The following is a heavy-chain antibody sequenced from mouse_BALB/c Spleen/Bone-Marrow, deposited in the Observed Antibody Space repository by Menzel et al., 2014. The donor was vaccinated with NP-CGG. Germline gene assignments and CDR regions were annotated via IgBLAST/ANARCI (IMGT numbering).Heavy chain of an antibody. J-gene: IGHJ2*01. CDR3: ARDYYGSSFDY. V-gene: IGHV1-82*01. CDR1: GYAFSSSW. CDR2: IYPGDGDT. Sequence: QVQLQQSGPELVKPGASVKIFCKASGYAFSSSWMNWVKQRPGQGLEWIGRIYPGDGDTNYNGKFKGKATLTADKSSSTAYMQLSSLTSVDSAVYFCARDYYGSSFDYWGQGTTRTVSS. D-gene: IGHD1-1*01.